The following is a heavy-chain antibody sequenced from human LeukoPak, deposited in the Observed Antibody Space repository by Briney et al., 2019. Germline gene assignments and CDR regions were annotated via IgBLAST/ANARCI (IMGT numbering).Heavy chain of an antibody. J-gene: IGHJ4*02. D-gene: IGHD6-19*01. CDR1: GFTFSSYA. Sequence: GGSLRLSCAASGFTFSSYAMDWVRQAPGKGLEWVAVISYDGSNKYYADSVKGRFTISRDNAKNTVYLQMNSPRAEDTAVYYCARWYSSGWYSDYWGQGTLVTVSS. CDR2: ISYDGSNK. V-gene: IGHV3-30*04. CDR3: ARWYSSGWYSDY.